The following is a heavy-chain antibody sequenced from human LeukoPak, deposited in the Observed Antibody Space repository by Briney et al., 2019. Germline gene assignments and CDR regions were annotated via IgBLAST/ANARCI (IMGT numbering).Heavy chain of an antibody. D-gene: IGHD2-2*01. CDR1: GFTFSSYA. J-gene: IGHJ4*02. Sequence: GGSLRLSSAASGFTFSSYAMSWVRQAPGKGLEWVSAISGSGGSTYYADSVKGRFTISRDNSKNTLYRQMNSLRAEDTAVYYCAKDRFSVVVPAAADYWGQGTLVTVSS. V-gene: IGHV3-23*01. CDR2: ISGSGGST. CDR3: AKDRFSVVVPAAADY.